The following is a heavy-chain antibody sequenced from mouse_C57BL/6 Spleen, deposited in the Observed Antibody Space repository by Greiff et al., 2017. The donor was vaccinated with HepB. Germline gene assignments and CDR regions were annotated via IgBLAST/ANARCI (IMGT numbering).Heavy chain of an antibody. CDR2: IDPETGGT. Sequence: QVQLQQSGAELVRPGASVTLSCKASGYTFTDYEMHWVKQTPVHGLEWIGAIDPETGGTAYNQKFKGKAILTADKSSSTAYMELRSLTSEDSAVYDCTRSGYYGSNGFAYWGQGTLVTVSA. J-gene: IGHJ3*01. CDR1: GYTFTDYE. CDR3: TRSGYYGSNGFAY. D-gene: IGHD1-1*01. V-gene: IGHV1-15*01.